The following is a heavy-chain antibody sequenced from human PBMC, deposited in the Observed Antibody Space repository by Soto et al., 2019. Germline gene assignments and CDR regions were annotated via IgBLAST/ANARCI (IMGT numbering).Heavy chain of an antibody. CDR2: IVVGRGNT. D-gene: IGHD6-19*01. V-gene: IGHV1-58*01. Sequence: QMQLVQSGPEVKKPGTSVKVSCKASGFTFTSSAVQWVRQARGQRLEWIGWIVVGRGNTNYAQKFQERVTITRDMPTIPAYMELSSLRSEHTAEYYCATLSAAGVIWQWRFAYYYYGMDVWGQGTTVTVSS. J-gene: IGHJ6*02. CDR1: GFTFTSSA. CDR3: ATLSAAGVIWQWRFAYYYYGMDV.